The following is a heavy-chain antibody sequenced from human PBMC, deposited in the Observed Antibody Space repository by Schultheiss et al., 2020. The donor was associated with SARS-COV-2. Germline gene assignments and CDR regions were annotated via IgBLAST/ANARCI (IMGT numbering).Heavy chain of an antibody. CDR3: VRDRSWWTPYNCFDL. CDR1: GFNFSTYG. D-gene: IGHD2-15*01. V-gene: IGHV3-21*01. CDR2: IRSSGRDI. J-gene: IGHJ5*02. Sequence: GGSLRLSCAASGFNFSTYGMHWVRQAPGKGLEFVASIRSSGRDIYYADSMQGRFTVSRDNANNSLYLQMHSLRAEDTAVYYCVRDRSWWTPYNCFDLWGRGTLVTVSS.